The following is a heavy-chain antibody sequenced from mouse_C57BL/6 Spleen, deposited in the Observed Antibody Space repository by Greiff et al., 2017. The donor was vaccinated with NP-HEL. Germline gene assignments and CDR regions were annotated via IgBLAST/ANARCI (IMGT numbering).Heavy chain of an antibody. Sequence: EVKVVESGGDLVKPGGSLKLSCAASGFTFSSYGMSWVRQTPDKRLEWVATISSGGSYTYYPDSVKGRFTISRDNAKNTLYLQMSSLKSEDTAMYYCARTGDYWGQGTTLTVSS. V-gene: IGHV5-6*01. CDR1: GFTFSSYG. CDR2: ISSGGSYT. J-gene: IGHJ2*01. CDR3: ARTGDY. D-gene: IGHD4-1*01.